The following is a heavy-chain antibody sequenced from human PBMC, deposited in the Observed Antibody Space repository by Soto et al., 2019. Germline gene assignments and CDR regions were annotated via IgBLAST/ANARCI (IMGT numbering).Heavy chain of an antibody. D-gene: IGHD6-19*01. V-gene: IGHV4-39*01. CDR3: ASSYSSGWYAGNAFDI. CDR2: IYYSGST. CDR1: SGSISSSSYD. J-gene: IGHJ3*02. Sequence: QLQLQESGPGLVKPSETLSLTCTVSSGSISSSSYDWGWIRQPPGKGLEWIGSIYYSGSTYYNPSLKSRVTISVDTSKNQFSLKLSSVTAADTAVYYCASSYSSGWYAGNAFDIWGQGTMVTVSS.